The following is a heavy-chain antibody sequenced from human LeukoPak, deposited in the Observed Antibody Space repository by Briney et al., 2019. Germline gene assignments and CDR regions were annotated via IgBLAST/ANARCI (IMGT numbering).Heavy chain of an antibody. V-gene: IGHV4-59*01. CDR1: VGSIANYY. J-gene: IGHJ4*02. CDR2: IYYSGST. Sequence: SETLSLTCIVSVGSIANYYWSWIRQAPGKGREGIGYIYYSGSTNYHPSLKSRVTISVDTSRNQFSLKIGSVPAADTAVYYCARYCSGENCYPPTSYFDSWGQGTLVTVSS. D-gene: IGHD2-15*01. CDR3: ARYCSGENCYPPTSYFDS.